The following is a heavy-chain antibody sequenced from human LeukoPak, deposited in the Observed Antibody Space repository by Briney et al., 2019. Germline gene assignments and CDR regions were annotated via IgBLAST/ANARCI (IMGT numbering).Heavy chain of an antibody. J-gene: IGHJ4*02. D-gene: IGHD3-3*01. V-gene: IGHV3-23*01. CDR3: AKDPLLEWFPPVGYFDY. CDR1: GFTVSNSY. Sequence: PGGSLRLSCAASGFTVSNSYMSWVRQAPGKGLEWVSTSTGNGDATYYADSVKGRFTISRDNSKNTLYLQMNSLRAEDTVVYYCAKDPLLEWFPPVGYFDYWGQGTLVTVSS. CDR2: STGNGDAT.